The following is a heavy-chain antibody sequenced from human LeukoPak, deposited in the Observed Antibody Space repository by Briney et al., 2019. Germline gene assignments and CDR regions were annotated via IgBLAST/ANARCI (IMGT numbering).Heavy chain of an antibody. CDR2: ISTDGSST. CDR3: ARDCGTSGCDF. D-gene: IGHD5-12*01. CDR1: GFTLSDYW. V-gene: IGHV3-74*01. Sequence: QAGGSLRLSCAASGFTLSDYWMHWVRQAPGKGLVWVSRISTDGSSTTNADSVKGRFTISRDNAKNMVYLQMNSLRVEDTAVYYCARDCGTSGCDFWGQGTLVTVSS. J-gene: IGHJ4*02.